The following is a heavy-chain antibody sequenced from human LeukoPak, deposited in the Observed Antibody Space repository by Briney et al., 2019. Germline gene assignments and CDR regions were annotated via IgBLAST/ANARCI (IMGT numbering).Heavy chain of an antibody. V-gene: IGHV3-21*01. D-gene: IGHD4-17*01. Sequence: PGGSLRLSCAASGFTFSSYSMNWVRQAPGKGLEWVSSISSSSSYIYYADSVKGRFTISRDNSKNTLYLQMNSLRAEDTAVYYCARDRVNYGDRRATFDYWGQGTLITVSS. CDR3: ARDRVNYGDRRATFDY. CDR2: ISSSSSYI. J-gene: IGHJ4*02. CDR1: GFTFSSYS.